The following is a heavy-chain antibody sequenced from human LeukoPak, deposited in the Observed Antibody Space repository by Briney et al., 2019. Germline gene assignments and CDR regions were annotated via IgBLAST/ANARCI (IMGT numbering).Heavy chain of an antibody. CDR2: IYSGGST. CDR3: ARDFRPVRGAFDI. Sequence: GGSLRLSCAASGFTVSSNYMSWVRQAPGKGLEWVSVIYSGGSTYYADSVKGRFTISRDNSKNTLYLQMNSLRAEDTSVYYCARDFRPVRGAFDIWGQGTMVTVSS. CDR1: GFTVSSNY. J-gene: IGHJ3*02. D-gene: IGHD3-10*01. V-gene: IGHV3-66*01.